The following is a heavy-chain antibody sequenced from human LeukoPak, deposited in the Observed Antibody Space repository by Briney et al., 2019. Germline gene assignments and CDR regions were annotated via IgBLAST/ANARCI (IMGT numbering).Heavy chain of an antibody. D-gene: IGHD1-26*01. J-gene: IGHJ4*02. Sequence: PGGSLRLSCAATGFTLTTYAMSWVRQAPGKGLEWVPVISGTGASTVYADSVKGRFTISRDNSRNTIYLQMNSLRAEDTAIYYCTKDVRYSGNYWGQGTLVTVSS. CDR2: ISGTGAST. CDR3: TKDVRYSGNY. V-gene: IGHV3-23*01. CDR1: GFTLTTYA.